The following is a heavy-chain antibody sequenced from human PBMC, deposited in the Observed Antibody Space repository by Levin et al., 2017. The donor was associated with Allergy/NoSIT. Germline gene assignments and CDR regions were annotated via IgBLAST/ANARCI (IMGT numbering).Heavy chain of an antibody. V-gene: IGHV3-11*05. Sequence: GGSLRLSCAASGITFSDYYMNWIRQAPGKGLEWVSYISSSSSHTNYADSVKGRFTISRDNTKNSLYLQMNSLTAEDTAVYYCARGGPLEPWFGELFGYWGQGTLVTVSS. CDR2: ISSSSSHT. J-gene: IGHJ4*02. CDR1: GITFSDYY. D-gene: IGHD3-10*01. CDR3: ARGGPLEPWFGELFGY.